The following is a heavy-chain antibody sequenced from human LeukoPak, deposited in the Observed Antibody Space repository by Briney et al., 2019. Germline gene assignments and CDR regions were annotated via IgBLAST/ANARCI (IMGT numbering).Heavy chain of an antibody. CDR1: GYTFNNYD. Sequence: ASVKVSCKASGYTFNNYDINWVRQATGQGLEWMGWLHPNSGNAGYAQNFQGRVTITGDTSMSTAYMELSSLTSEDTAVYYCARDIGDRVDPWGQGTLVTVSS. J-gene: IGHJ5*02. CDR2: LHPNSGNA. D-gene: IGHD3-16*02. V-gene: IGHV1-8*03. CDR3: ARDIGDRVDP.